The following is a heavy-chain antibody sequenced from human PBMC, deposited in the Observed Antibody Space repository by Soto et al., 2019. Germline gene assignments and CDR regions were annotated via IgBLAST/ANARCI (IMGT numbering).Heavy chain of an antibody. J-gene: IGHJ6*02. CDR3: AREGRWGVDV. CDR1: GGSISSGGYY. Sequence: QVQLQESGPGLVKPSQTLSLTCTVSGGSISSGGYYWSWIRQHPGKGLEWIGYIYYSGSPYYNPYRTSRVTISVDKSKNQFSLKLSSVPAADTAVYYCAREGRWGVDVWGQGTTVTVSS. V-gene: IGHV4-31*03. CDR2: IYYSGSP. D-gene: IGHD3-16*01.